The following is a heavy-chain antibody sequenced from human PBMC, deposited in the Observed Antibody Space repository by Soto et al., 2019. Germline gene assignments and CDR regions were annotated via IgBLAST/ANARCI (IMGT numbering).Heavy chain of an antibody. CDR1: GFTFDDYA. V-gene: IGHV3-9*01. CDR2: ISWNSGSI. J-gene: IGHJ4*02. Sequence: GGSLRLSCAASGFTFDDYAMHWVRQAPGKGLEWVSGISWNSGSIDYADSVKGRFTISRDNAKNSLYLQMNSLRAEDTALYYCAVLYGSGTYYNSQWDYWGQGTLVTVSS. D-gene: IGHD3-10*01. CDR3: AVLYGSGTYYNSQWDY.